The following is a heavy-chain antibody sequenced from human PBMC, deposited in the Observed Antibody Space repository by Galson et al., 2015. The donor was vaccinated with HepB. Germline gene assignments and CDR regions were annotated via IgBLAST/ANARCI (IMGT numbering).Heavy chain of an antibody. D-gene: IGHD4-17*01. CDR2: ISGSSTTI. J-gene: IGHJ4*02. CDR3: GRDLSDGDYFPVRY. CDR1: GFSFTSDS. V-gene: IGHV3-48*01. Sequence: SLRLSCAASGFSFTSDSMNWVRQAPGKGLEWVSYISGSSTTIHYADSAKGRFTISRDNAKNSLYLQMNNLRVEDTAVYYCGRDLSDGDYFPVRYWGQGALVTVSS.